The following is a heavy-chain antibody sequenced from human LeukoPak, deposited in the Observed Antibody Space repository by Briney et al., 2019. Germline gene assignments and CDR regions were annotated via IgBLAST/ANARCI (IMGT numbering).Heavy chain of an antibody. D-gene: IGHD1-26*01. V-gene: IGHV3-33*01. J-gene: IGHJ4*02. CDR3: ARDLGGSLFDY. CDR2: IWYDGSNK. Sequence: GGSLRLSCAASGFNFSSFVMHWVRQAPGKGLEWVAVIWYDGSNKYYADSVKGRFTISRDNAKNTLYLQMNSLRAEDTAVYYCARDLGGSLFDYWGQGTLVTVSS. CDR1: GFNFSSFV.